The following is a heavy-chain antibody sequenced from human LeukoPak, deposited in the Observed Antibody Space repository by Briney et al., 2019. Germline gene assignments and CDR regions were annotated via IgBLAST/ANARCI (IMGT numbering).Heavy chain of an antibody. Sequence: GGSLRLSCAASGFTFSNAWMSWVRQAPGKGLEWVGRIKSKTDGGTTDYAAPVKGRFTISRDDSKNTLYLQMNSLKTEDTAVYYCTTDPRREYYDFWSGYHPFDYWGQGTLVTVSS. V-gene: IGHV3-15*01. CDR3: TTDPRREYYDFWSGYHPFDY. D-gene: IGHD3-3*01. CDR1: GFTFSNAW. CDR2: IKSKTDGGTT. J-gene: IGHJ4*02.